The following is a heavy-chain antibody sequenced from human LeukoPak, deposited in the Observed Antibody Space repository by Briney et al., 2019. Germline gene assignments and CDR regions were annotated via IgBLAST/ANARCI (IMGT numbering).Heavy chain of an antibody. CDR3: ARGVETNEYYFDY. CDR1: GYSFTGYW. CDR2: IYPGDSDT. J-gene: IGHJ4*02. Sequence: GESLKVSCKGSGYSFTGYWIGWVRQMPGKGLEWMGIIYPGDSDTRYSPSFQGQVTISADKSISTAYLQWSSLKASDTAMYYCARGVETNEYYFDYWGQGTLVTVSS. V-gene: IGHV5-51*01. D-gene: IGHD5-24*01.